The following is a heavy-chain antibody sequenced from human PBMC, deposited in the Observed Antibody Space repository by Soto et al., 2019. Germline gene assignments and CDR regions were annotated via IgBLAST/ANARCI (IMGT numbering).Heavy chain of an antibody. V-gene: IGHV3-48*02. J-gene: IGHJ4*02. CDR2: ISSSSSTI. Sequence: GGSLRLSCAASGFTFSSYSMNWARQAPGKGLEWVSYISSSSSTIYYADSVKGRFTISRDNAKNSLYLQMNSLRDEDTAVYYCARAGENYYDSSGFDYWGQGTLVTVSS. D-gene: IGHD3-22*01. CDR1: GFTFSSYS. CDR3: ARAGENYYDSSGFDY.